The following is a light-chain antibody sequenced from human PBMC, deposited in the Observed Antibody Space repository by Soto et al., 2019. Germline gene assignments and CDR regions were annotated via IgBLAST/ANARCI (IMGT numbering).Light chain of an antibody. CDR3: QVWDSSTYVV. J-gene: IGLJ2*01. CDR1: NIGSKN. CDR2: RDS. Sequence: SYELTQPLSVSVALGQTARITCGGNNIGSKNVHWYQQKPSQAPVLVIYRDSNRPSGIPERFSGSNSGNTATLTISRAQAGDEADYYCQVWDSSTYVVFGGGTKLTVL. V-gene: IGLV3-9*01.